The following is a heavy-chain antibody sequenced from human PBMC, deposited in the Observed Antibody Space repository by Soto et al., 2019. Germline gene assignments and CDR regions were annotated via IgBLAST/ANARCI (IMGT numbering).Heavy chain of an antibody. CDR1: GGSISSSSYY. CDR2: IYYSGST. V-gene: IGHV4-39*01. J-gene: IGHJ4*02. D-gene: IGHD6-13*01. Sequence: QLQLQESGPGLVKPSETLSLTCTVSGGSISSSSYYWGWIRQPPGKGLEWIGSIYYSGSTYYNPSFKSRVTISVDTSKNQFSLKLSSVTAADTAVYYCARLLGVAAAEGDFDYWGQGTLVTVSS. CDR3: ARLLGVAAAEGDFDY.